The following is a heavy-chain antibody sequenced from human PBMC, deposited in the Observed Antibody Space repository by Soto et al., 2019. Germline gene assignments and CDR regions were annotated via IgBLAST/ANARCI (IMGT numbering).Heavy chain of an antibody. V-gene: IGHV3-30*03. D-gene: IGHD2-8*02. CDR2: ISRDGRTT. Sequence: QVQLVESGGGVVQPGRSLRLSCAVSGFTVSSYGMHWVRQAPGKGLEWVAVISRDGRTTFYADSVKGRFTISRDNSRKTLFLEMNSLRGDDMAVYYCTGEVASGYWGQGTLVTVSS. J-gene: IGHJ4*02. CDR1: GFTVSSYG. CDR3: TGEVASGY.